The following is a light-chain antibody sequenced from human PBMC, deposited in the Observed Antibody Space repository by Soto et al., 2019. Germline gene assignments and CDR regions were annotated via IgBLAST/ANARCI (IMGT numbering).Light chain of an antibody. J-gene: IGKJ3*01. CDR2: GAS. CDR3: QQYGSSPLFT. V-gene: IGKV3-20*01. Sequence: EIVWTQSPGTLSLSPGERATLSCRASQTVTNNYLAWYQQKPGLAPRLLIFGASSRATGIPDRFGGSGSGTDFTLTISSLEPEDFAVYYCQQYGSSPLFTFGPGTKVDFK. CDR1: QTVTNNY.